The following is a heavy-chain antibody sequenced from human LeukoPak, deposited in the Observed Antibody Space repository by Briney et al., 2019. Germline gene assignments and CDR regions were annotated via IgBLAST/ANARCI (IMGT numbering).Heavy chain of an antibody. CDR2: SNADSGGT. J-gene: IGHJ4*02. CDR1: GYTFTGYY. CDR3: ARGWQWWDS. V-gene: IGHV1-2*02. D-gene: IGHD2-15*01. Sequence: ASVKVSCKASGYTFTGYYVHWVRQAPGQGLEWMGWSNADSGGTNYAQKFQGRVTMTRDTSISTAYMELNRLRSDDTAVYYCARGWQWWDSWGQGTLVTVSS.